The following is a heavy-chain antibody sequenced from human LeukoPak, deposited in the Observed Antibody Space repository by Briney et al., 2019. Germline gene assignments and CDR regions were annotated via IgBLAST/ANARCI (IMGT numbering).Heavy chain of an antibody. Sequence: PSGTLSLTCGVSGGSISNTNWWTWVRQPPGKGLEWIGEVNLQGSTNYNPSLKSRVAISVDKSENHISLKLTSVTAADTAVHYRAREGGPYRPLEYSGQGTLVTVAS. CDR2: VNLQGST. V-gene: IGHV4-4*02. J-gene: IGHJ4*02. CDR1: GGSISNTNW. CDR3: AREGGPYRPLEY.